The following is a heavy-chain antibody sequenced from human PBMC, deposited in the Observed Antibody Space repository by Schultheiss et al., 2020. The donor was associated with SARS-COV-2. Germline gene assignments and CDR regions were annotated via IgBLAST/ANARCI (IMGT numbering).Heavy chain of an antibody. J-gene: IGHJ4*02. CDR2: ISSSGSTI. D-gene: IGHD3-10*01. V-gene: IGHV3-48*01. CDR3: AKDRLVRGVIIDYFDY. CDR1: GFTFSSYG. Sequence: GGSLRLSCAASGFTFSSYGMHWVRQAPGKGLEWVSYISSSGSTIYYADSVKGRFTISRDNSKNTLYLQMNSLRAEDTAVYYCAKDRLVRGVIIDYFDYWGQGTLVTVSS.